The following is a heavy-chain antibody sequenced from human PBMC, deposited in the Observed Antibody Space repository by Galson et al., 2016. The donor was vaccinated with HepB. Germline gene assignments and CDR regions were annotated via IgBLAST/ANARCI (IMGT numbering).Heavy chain of an antibody. Sequence: SLRLSCAASAFTFSKYWMSWVRQAPGKGLEWVANIKEDGSETYYARSVTGRFTISRDNAKNSLVLQMSSLRADDTAVYYCAACSSSNCDDALDIWGQGTVVTAS. CDR1: AFTFSKYW. J-gene: IGHJ3*02. D-gene: IGHD2-2*01. V-gene: IGHV3-7*05. CDR2: IKEDGSET. CDR3: AACSSSNCDDALDI.